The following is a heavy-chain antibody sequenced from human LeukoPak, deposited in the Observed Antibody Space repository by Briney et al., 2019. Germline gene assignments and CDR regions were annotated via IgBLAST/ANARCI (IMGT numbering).Heavy chain of an antibody. D-gene: IGHD6-13*01. V-gene: IGHV3-74*01. J-gene: IGHJ6*02. CDR2: INSDGSST. CDR3: ARVLGARVAAGTQYYYYGMDV. CDR1: GFTFSSYW. Sequence: GGSLRLSCAASGFTFSSYWMHWVRQAPGKGLVWVSRINSDGSSTSCADSVKGRFTISRDNAKNTLYLQMNSLRVEDTAVYYCARVLGARVAAGTQYYYYGMDVWGQGTTVTVSS.